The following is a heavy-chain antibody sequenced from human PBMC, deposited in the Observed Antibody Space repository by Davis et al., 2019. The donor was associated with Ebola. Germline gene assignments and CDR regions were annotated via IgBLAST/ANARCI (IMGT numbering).Heavy chain of an antibody. V-gene: IGHV4-39*01. J-gene: IGHJ2*01. CDR1: GDSVSSSGHY. CDR2: IGSMYYGGST. CDR3: ARLTIVETTRWLPAKFDL. Sequence: MPSETLSLTCSVSGDSVSSSGHYWGWFRQPPGQGLQWIGSIGSMYYGGSTSYNSSLNRRVTVSIDTSKNQVSLKLRSVTAADTAVYFCARLTIVETTRWLPAKFDLWGHGALVTVSS. D-gene: IGHD2-21*01.